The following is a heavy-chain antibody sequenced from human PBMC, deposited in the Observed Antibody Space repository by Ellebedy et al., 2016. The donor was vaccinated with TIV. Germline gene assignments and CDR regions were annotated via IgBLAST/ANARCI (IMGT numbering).Heavy chain of an antibody. J-gene: IGHJ4*02. CDR2: ISDSGGST. CDR1: GFTFSSYA. V-gene: IGHV3-23*01. CDR3: AKKYGGNYPFDY. Sequence: GESLKISCAASGFTFSSYAMSWVRQAPGKGLEWVSAISDSGGSTYYADSVKGRFTISRDNSKNTLFLQMNSLRAGDTALYYCAKKYGGNYPFDYWGQGTLVTVSS. D-gene: IGHD1-26*01.